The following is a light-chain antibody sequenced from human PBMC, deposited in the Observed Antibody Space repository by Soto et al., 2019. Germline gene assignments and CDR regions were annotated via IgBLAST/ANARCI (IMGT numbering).Light chain of an antibody. J-gene: IGKJ4*01. CDR3: NEYDNLALT. Sequence: IQMTQSPSSLSASVGDRVTITCQASQDISNYLNVYQQKQGKAPRVVVYDESTLETDGTSRFSGSGSVRDFTPTISCLQGEDIATYYCNEYDNLALTFGGGTKVDMK. V-gene: IGKV1-33*01. CDR2: DES. CDR1: QDISNY.